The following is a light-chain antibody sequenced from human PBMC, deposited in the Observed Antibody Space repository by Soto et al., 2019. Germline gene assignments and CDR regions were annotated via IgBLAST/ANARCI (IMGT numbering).Light chain of an antibody. CDR3: QQYYIYPLLP. V-gene: IGKV1-8*01. Sequence: AIRMTQSPSSLSASTGDRVTITCRASQGISSYLAWYQQKPGKAPKLLIYAASTLQSGVPSRFSGSGSGTDFTLTISCMHSEDFATYYSQQYYIYPLLPFGHGTRGEIK. J-gene: IGKJ5*01. CDR2: AAS. CDR1: QGISSY.